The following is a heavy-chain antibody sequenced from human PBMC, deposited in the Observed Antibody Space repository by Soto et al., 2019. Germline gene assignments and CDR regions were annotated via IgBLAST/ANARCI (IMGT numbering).Heavy chain of an antibody. CDR3: ARDVDGWSEAAGIDY. V-gene: IGHV3-33*01. CDR2: IWYDGSNK. D-gene: IGHD6-13*01. Sequence: QVQLVESGGGVVQPGRSLRLSCAASGFTFSSYGMHWVRQAPGKGLEWVAVIWYDGSNKHYADSVKGRFTISRDNSKNTLYLQMNSLRAEDTAVYYCARDVDGWSEAAGIDYWGQGTLVTVSS. J-gene: IGHJ4*02. CDR1: GFTFSSYG.